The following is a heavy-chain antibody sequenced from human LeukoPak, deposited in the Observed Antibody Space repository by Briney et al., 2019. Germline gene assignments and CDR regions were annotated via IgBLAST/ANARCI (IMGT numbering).Heavy chain of an antibody. D-gene: IGHD6-13*01. Sequence: PGGSLRLSCAASGFTFSSYGMSWVRQAPGKGLEWVSGISGSGGGSTYYADSVKGRFTISRDNSKNTLYLQMNSLRAEDTAVYYCAKDGYSSSRYALLNYFDYWGQGTLVTVSS. V-gene: IGHV3-23*01. CDR2: ISGSGGGST. CDR3: AKDGYSSSRYALLNYFDY. J-gene: IGHJ4*02. CDR1: GFTFSSYG.